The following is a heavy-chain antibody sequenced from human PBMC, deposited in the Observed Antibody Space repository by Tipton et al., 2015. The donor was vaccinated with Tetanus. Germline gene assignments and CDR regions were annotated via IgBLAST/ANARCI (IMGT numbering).Heavy chain of an antibody. CDR1: GGSFSGYY. J-gene: IGHJ6*02. Sequence: TLSLTCAVYGGSFSGYYWSWIRQPPGKGLAWIGEINHSGSTNYNPSLKSRVTISVDTSKNQFSLKLSSVTAADTAVYYCARDNRVPLRFGELLEFYYYYGMDVWGQGTTVTVSS. CDR2: INHSGST. V-gene: IGHV4-34*01. CDR3: ARDNRVPLRFGELLEFYYYYGMDV. D-gene: IGHD3-10*01.